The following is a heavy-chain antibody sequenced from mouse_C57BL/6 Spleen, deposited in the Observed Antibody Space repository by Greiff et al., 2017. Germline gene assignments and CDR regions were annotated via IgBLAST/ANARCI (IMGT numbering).Heavy chain of an antibody. D-gene: IGHD1-1*01. CDR2: FHPSDSDT. Sequence: QVHVKQPGAELVKPGASVKVSCKASGYTFTSYWMHWVKQRPGQGLEWIGRFHPSDSDTNYNQKFKGKATLTVDKSSSTAYMQLSSLTSEDSAVYYCAIEDYGSSYYFDYWGQGTTLTVSS. CDR3: AIEDYGSSYYFDY. CDR1: GYTFTSYW. J-gene: IGHJ2*01. V-gene: IGHV1-74*01.